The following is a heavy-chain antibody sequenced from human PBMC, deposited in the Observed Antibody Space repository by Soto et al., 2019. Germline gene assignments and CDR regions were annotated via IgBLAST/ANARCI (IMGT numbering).Heavy chain of an antibody. CDR2: IYPGDSDT. CDR1: GYSFTSYW. J-gene: IGHJ6*02. V-gene: IGHV5-51*01. D-gene: IGHD3-22*01. CDR3: ARQRYYDSSGYFSFYYYYGMDF. Sequence: GESLKISCKGSGYSFTSYWIGLVRQMPGKGLEWVGIIYPGDSDTRYSPSFQGQVTISADKSISTTYLQWSSLQASDTAMYYCARQRYYDSSGYFSFYYYYGMDFWGQGITVTVSS.